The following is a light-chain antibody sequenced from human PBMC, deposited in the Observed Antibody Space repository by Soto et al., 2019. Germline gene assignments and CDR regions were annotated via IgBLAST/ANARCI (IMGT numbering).Light chain of an antibody. V-gene: IGKV1-33*01. Sequence: DLQMTQSPSSLSASVGDRVTITCQASQNINNYLNWYQQKPGRAPKLLIYDASNLEAGVPSRFRGSGSGTDFTFTIIRLQPEDIATYYCQQYENLPTFGQGTRLEIK. CDR2: DAS. J-gene: IGKJ5*01. CDR3: QQYENLPT. CDR1: QNINNY.